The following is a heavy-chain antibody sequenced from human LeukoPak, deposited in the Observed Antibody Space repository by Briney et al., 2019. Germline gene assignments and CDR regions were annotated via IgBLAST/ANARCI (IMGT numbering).Heavy chain of an antibody. CDR2: IYHSGST. V-gene: IGHV4-38-2*02. Sequence: SETLSLTCTVSGYSISSGYYWGWIRQPPGKGLEWIGSIYHSGSTYYNPSLNSRGTISVDTSKNHFSLKLSSVTAADTAVYYCASTSKNTGYSSSWYAGYFQHWGQGTLVTVSS. CDR1: GYSISSGYY. J-gene: IGHJ1*01. CDR3: ASTSKNTGYSSSWYAGYFQH. D-gene: IGHD6-13*01.